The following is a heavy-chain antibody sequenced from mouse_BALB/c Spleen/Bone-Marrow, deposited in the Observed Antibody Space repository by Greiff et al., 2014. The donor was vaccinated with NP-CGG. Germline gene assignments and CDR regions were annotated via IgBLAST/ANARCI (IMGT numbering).Heavy chain of an antibody. D-gene: IGHD2-4*01. CDR1: GYTFTSYT. CDR3: ARSYYDYDRAWFAY. J-gene: IGHJ3*01. Sequence: QVQLQQSGAELARPGASVKMSCKASGYTFTSYTMHWVKQRPGQGLEWIGYINPSSGYTNYNQKFKDKATLTADKSSSTAYMQLSSPTSEDSVVNYCARSYYDYDRAWFAYWGQGTLVTVSA. V-gene: IGHV1-4*01. CDR2: INPSSGYT.